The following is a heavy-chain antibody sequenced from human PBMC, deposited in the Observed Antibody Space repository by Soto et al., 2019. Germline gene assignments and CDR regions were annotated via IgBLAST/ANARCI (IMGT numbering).Heavy chain of an antibody. D-gene: IGHD6-19*01. J-gene: IGHJ4*02. V-gene: IGHV4-39*01. CDR3: ARLVVAGTRSAY. CDR1: GGSISSTSYY. CDR2: VYYSGNT. Sequence: QLQLQGSGPGLVKPSETLSLTCTVSGGSISSTSYYWGWIRQPAGKRLEWIGSVYYSGNTYYNPSTKSRGTISIDTSKNQFSLRLNSVTAADTALYYCARLVVAGTRSAYWGQGILVTVSS.